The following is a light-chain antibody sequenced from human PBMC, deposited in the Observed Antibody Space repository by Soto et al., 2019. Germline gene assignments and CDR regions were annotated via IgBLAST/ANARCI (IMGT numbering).Light chain of an antibody. Sequence: EIVLTQSPDTLSLPPGERATLSCRASQSVSSRLAWYQQKPGQAPRLLISGASSRATGIPARFSGSGSGTEFTLTISSLQSEDFAVYYCQQYNNWWTFGQGTKVDI. CDR1: QSVSSR. J-gene: IGKJ1*01. V-gene: IGKV3D-15*01. CDR2: GAS. CDR3: QQYNNWWT.